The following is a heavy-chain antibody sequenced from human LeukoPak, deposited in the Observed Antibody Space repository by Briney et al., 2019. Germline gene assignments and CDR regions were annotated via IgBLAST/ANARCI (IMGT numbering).Heavy chain of an antibody. CDR2: ISSSGSTI. J-gene: IGHJ4*02. CDR3: ARDRGYSYGKVGGFDY. D-gene: IGHD5-18*01. CDR1: GFTFSSYE. V-gene: IGHV3-48*03. Sequence: GGSLRLSCAASGFTFSSYEMNWVRQAPGKGLEWVSYISSSGSTIYYADSVKGRFTISRDNAKNSLYLQMNSLRAEDMAVYYCARDRGYSYGKVGGFDYWGQGTLVTVSS.